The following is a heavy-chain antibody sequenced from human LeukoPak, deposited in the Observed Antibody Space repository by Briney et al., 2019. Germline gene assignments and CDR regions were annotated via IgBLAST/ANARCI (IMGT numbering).Heavy chain of an antibody. V-gene: IGHV4-59*08. CDR1: GGSISSYY. Sequence: SETLSLTCTVSGGSISSYYWSWIRQPPGKGLEWIGYIYYSGSTNYNPSLKSRVTISVDTSKNQFSLKLSSVTAADTAVYYCAVRPPGNYGMDVWGQGTTVTVSS. D-gene: IGHD1-26*01. CDR3: AVRPPGNYGMDV. J-gene: IGHJ6*02. CDR2: IYYSGST.